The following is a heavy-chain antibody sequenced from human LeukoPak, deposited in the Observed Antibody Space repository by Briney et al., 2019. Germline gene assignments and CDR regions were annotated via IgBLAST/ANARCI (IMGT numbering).Heavy chain of an antibody. CDR3: ARDQDWSGYIFDY. J-gene: IGHJ4*02. D-gene: IGHD3-3*01. CDR2: IKQDGSEK. Sequence: GGSLRLSCAASGFTFSSYGMHWVRQAPGKGLEWVANIKQDGSEKYYVDSVKGRFTISRDNAKNSLYLQMNSLRAEDTAVYYCARDQDWSGYIFDYWGQGTLVTVSS. V-gene: IGHV3-7*01. CDR1: GFTFSSYG.